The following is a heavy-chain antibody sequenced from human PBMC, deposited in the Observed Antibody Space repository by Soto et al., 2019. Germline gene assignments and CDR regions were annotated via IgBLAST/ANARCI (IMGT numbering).Heavy chain of an antibody. D-gene: IGHD2-21*02. V-gene: IGHV3-9*01. CDR1: GFTFDDYA. Sequence: GGSLRLSCAASGFTFDDYAMHWVRQAPGKGLEWVSGISWNSGSIGYADSVKGRFTISRDNAKNSLYLQMNSLRAEDTALYYCAKDWARDYYYYYGMDVWGQGTTVTVSS. J-gene: IGHJ6*02. CDR3: AKDWARDYYYYYGMDV. CDR2: ISWNSGSI.